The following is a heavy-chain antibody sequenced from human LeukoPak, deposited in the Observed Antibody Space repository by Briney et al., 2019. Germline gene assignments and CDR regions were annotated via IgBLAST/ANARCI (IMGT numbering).Heavy chain of an antibody. CDR1: GFTFSSYW. V-gene: IGHV3-7*01. D-gene: IGHD1-14*01. CDR3: AKPAKTDYADY. Sequence: GGSLRLSCAASGFTFSSYWMSWVRQAPGKGLEWVANMKQDGSEKYYVDSVKGRFTISRDNSKNTLYLQMNSLRAEDTAVYYCAKPAKTDYADYWGQGTLVTVSS. J-gene: IGHJ4*02. CDR2: MKQDGSEK.